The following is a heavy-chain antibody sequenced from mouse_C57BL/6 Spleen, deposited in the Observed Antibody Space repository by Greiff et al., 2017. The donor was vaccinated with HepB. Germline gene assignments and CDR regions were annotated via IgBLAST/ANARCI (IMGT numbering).Heavy chain of an antibody. V-gene: IGHV5-9*01. CDR1: GFTFSSYT. Sequence: EVQGVESGGGLVKRGGSLKLSCAASGFTFSSYTMSWVRQTPEKRLEWVATISGGGGNTYYPDSVKGRFTISRDNAKNTLYLQMSSLRSEDTALYYCARRGDYWGQGTSVTVSS. CDR3: ARRGDY. J-gene: IGHJ4*01. CDR2: ISGGGGNT.